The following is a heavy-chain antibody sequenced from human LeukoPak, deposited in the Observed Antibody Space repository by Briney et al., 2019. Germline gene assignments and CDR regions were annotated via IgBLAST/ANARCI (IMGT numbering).Heavy chain of an antibody. CDR2: ISSISSII. V-gene: IGHV3-48*01. CDR1: GFTFSTYS. CDR3: ARYCSSSRCLYYYHMDV. D-gene: IGHD2-2*01. Sequence: GGSLRLSCAASGFTFSTYSMSWVRQAPGKGLEWVSYISSISSIIYYADSVKGRFTISRDNARNSLYLQMNSLRAEDTAVYYCARYCSSSRCLYYYHMDVWGKGTTVTVSS. J-gene: IGHJ6*03.